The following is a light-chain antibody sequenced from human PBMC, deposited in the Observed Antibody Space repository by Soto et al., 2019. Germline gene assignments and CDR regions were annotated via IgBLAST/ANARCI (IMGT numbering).Light chain of an antibody. CDR3: SSYTSSNVVV. J-gene: IGLJ2*01. Sequence: QSALTQPASVSGSPGQSITISCTGTSSDVGGYNYVSWYQQHPGKAPKVMIYEVSNRPSGVSNRFSGSKSGNTASLTISGLQAEDEANYYFSSYTSSNVVVFGGGTKVTVL. V-gene: IGLV2-14*01. CDR2: EVS. CDR1: SSDVGGYNY.